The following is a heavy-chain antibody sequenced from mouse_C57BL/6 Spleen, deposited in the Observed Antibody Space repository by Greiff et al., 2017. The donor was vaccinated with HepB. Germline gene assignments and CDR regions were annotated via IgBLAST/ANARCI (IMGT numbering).Heavy chain of an antibody. J-gene: IGHJ2*01. Sequence: QVQLQQSGAELVRPGASVTLSCKASGYTFTDYEMHWVKQTPVHGLEWIGAIDPETGGTAYNQKFKGKAILTADKSSSTAYMELRSLTSEDSAVYYCTRTGGNYVRNYFDYWGQGTTLTVSS. CDR2: IDPETGGT. CDR3: TRTGGNYVRNYFDY. CDR1: GYTFTDYE. D-gene: IGHD2-1*01. V-gene: IGHV1-15*01.